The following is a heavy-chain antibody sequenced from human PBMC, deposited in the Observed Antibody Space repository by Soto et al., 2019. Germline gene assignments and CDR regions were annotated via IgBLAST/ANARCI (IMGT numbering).Heavy chain of an antibody. CDR2: IGGGGEYT. Sequence: EVQLLESGGGLVQPGGSLTLTCIVSGFTSGKYAMSWVRQAPGKGLEWVSEIGGGGEYTNYADSVRGRFTMSRDNSKHTLYLHMSSLKVEDTAVYYCAKDEVAANGRADAFDIWGQGTVVTVSS. D-gene: IGHD2-15*01. CDR1: GFTSGKYA. J-gene: IGHJ3*02. CDR3: AKDEVAANGRADAFDI. V-gene: IGHV3-23*01.